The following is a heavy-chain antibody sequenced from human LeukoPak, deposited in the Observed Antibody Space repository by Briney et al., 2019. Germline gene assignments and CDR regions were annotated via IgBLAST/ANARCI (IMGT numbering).Heavy chain of an antibody. CDR1: GGSISSGGYY. J-gene: IGHJ4*02. V-gene: IGHV4-31*03. CDR2: IYYSGSN. D-gene: IGHD3-10*01. Sequence: SETLSLTCTVSGGSISSGGYYWSRIRQHPGKGLEWIVYIYYSGSNYYNPSLKSRVTISVDTSKNQFSLKLSSVTAADTAVYYCARAGAYYGSGSYLLGYFDYWGQGTLVTVSS. CDR3: ARAGAYYGSGSYLLGYFDY.